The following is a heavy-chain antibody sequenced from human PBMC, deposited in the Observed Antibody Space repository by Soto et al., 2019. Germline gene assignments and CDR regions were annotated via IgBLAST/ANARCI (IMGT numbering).Heavy chain of an antibody. J-gene: IGHJ4*02. Sequence: QVQLQQWGAGLLKPSETLSLTCAVYGGSFSGYYWSWIRQPPGKGLEWIGEINHSGSTNYNPSLKRRVTISVDTSKNPFSLKLSSVTAADTAVYYCARGRRVAVAGTPVDYWGQGTLVTVSS. CDR3: ARGRRVAVAGTPVDY. CDR2: INHSGST. D-gene: IGHD6-19*01. CDR1: GGSFSGYY. V-gene: IGHV4-34*01.